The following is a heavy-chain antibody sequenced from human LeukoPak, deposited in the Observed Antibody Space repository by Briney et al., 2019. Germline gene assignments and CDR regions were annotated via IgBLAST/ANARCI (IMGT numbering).Heavy chain of an antibody. V-gene: IGHV3-23*01. CDR1: GFTFSKSA. D-gene: IGHD1-1*01. CDR3: AKARDGYSWNEQFDY. CDR2: VSGSGATT. J-gene: IGHJ4*02. Sequence: GGSLRLSCAASGFTFSKSAMTWVRQAPGKGLEWVAVVSGSGATTYYADSVKGRFTISRDNSKNTLFLQMESLRDDDTAVYYCAKARDGYSWNEQFDYWGQGTLVSVTS.